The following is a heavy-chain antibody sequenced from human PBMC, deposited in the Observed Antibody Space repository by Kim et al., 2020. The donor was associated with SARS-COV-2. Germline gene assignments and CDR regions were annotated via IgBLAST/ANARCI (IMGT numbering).Heavy chain of an antibody. CDR2: IKSKTDGGTT. Sequence: GGSLRLSCAASGFTFSNAWMSWVRQAPGKGLEWVGRIKSKTDGGTTDYAAPVKGRFTISRDDSKNTLYLQMNSLKTEDTAVYYCTTERIYYDSSGYHILSVYYYYCMDVWGQGTTVTVSS. CDR3: TTERIYYDSSGYHILSVYYYYCMDV. V-gene: IGHV3-15*01. CDR1: GFTFSNAW. J-gene: IGHJ6*02. D-gene: IGHD3-22*01.